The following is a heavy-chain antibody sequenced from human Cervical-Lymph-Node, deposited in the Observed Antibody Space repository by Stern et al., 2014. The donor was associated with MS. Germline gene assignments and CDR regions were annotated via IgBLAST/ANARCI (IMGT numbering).Heavy chain of an antibody. J-gene: IGHJ3*01. CDR1: GYTFTTYA. V-gene: IGHV7-4-1*02. D-gene: IGHD2-21*01. Sequence: VQLVQSGFELKKPGASVNISCKASGYTFTTYAIHWVREAPGQGLEWMGWINTHTGKPTYARGFTGRLVFSLDTAVSTTYLQISSLKAEDTAVYFCTREGETQDAFDLWGQGTLVTVSS. CDR2: INTHTGKP. CDR3: TREGETQDAFDL.